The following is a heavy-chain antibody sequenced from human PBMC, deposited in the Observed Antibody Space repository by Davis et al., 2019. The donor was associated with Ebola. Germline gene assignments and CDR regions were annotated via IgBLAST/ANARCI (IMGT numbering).Heavy chain of an antibody. Sequence: GESLKISCAASGFTFSSYEMNWVRQAPGKGLEWVSYISSSGSTKYYADSVKGRFTISRDNAKNTLYLQMNSLRAEDTAVYYCARGGGLLRFLEWLSGDYGMDVWGQGTTVTVSS. V-gene: IGHV3-48*03. D-gene: IGHD3-3*01. CDR3: ARGGGLLRFLEWLSGDYGMDV. J-gene: IGHJ6*02. CDR1: GFTFSSYE. CDR2: ISSSGSTK.